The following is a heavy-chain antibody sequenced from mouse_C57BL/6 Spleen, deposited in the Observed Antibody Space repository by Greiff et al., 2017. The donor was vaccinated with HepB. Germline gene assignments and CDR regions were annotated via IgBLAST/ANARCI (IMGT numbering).Heavy chain of an antibody. V-gene: IGHV1-42*01. CDR3: ARSPYYGNYDAMDY. CDR1: GYSFTGYY. CDR2: INPSTGGT. J-gene: IGHJ4*01. Sequence: EVMLVESGPELVKPGASVKISCKASGYSFTGYYMNWVKQSPEKSLEWIGEINPSTGGTTYNQKFKAKATLTVDKSSSTAYMQLKSLTSEDSAVYYCARSPYYGNYDAMDYWGQGTSVTVSS. D-gene: IGHD2-10*01.